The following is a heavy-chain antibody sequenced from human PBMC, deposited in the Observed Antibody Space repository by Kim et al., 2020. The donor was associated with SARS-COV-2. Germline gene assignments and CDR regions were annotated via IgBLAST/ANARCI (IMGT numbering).Heavy chain of an antibody. J-gene: IGHJ5*02. CDR1: GGSISSYY. V-gene: IGHV4-59*01. CDR2: IYYSGST. Sequence: SETLSLTCTVSGGSISSYYWSWIRQPPGKGLEWIGYIYYSGSTNYNPSLKSRVTISVDTSKNQFSLKLSSVTAADTAVYYCARDVGRYRSAAAGTGGFDPWGQGTLVTVS. CDR3: ARDVGRYRSAAAGTGGFDP. D-gene: IGHD6-13*01.